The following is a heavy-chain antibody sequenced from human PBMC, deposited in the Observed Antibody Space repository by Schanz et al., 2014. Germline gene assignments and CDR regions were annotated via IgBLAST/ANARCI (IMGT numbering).Heavy chain of an antibody. CDR2: IYDSGNT. V-gene: IGHV4-4*02. J-gene: IGHJ4*02. CDR3: ARGGQGFGEPHQRLFEY. Sequence: QVQLEESGAGLVKPSGTLSLTCAVSGASVSSDNWWNWDRQPPGKGLEWIGEIYDSGNTNYNPSLKSRVPMSVDDSKNQFSLQLPSVTAADTAVYYCARGGQGFGEPHQRLFEYWGPGTLVTVSS. D-gene: IGHD3-10*01. CDR1: GASVSSDNW.